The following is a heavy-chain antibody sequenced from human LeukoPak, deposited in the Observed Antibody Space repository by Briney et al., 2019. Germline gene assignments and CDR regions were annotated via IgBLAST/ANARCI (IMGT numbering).Heavy chain of an antibody. CDR2: IYYSGST. CDR1: GGSISSSSYY. Sequence: SETLSLTCTISGGSISSSSYYWSWIRQPPGKGLEWIGYIYYSGSTNYNPSLKSRVTISVDTSKNQFSLKLSSVTAADTAVYYCAREYNGGAPNWFDPWGQGTLVTVSS. J-gene: IGHJ5*02. D-gene: IGHD3-16*01. CDR3: AREYNGGAPNWFDP. V-gene: IGHV4-61*01.